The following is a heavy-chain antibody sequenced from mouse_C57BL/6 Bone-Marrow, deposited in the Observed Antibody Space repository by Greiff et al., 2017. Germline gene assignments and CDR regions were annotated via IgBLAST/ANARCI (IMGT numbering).Heavy chain of an antibody. D-gene: IGHD2-4*01. V-gene: IGHV1-80*01. CDR1: GYAFSSYW. CDR2: IYPGDGDT. CDR3: ARDYDYDFDY. Sequence: QVQLQQSGAELVKPGASVKISCKASGYAFSSYWMNWVKQRPGKGLEWIGQIYPGDGDTNYNGKFKGKATLTADKSSRTSYMQLSSLTSEDSAVYFCARDYDYDFDYWRQGTTLTVSS. J-gene: IGHJ2*01.